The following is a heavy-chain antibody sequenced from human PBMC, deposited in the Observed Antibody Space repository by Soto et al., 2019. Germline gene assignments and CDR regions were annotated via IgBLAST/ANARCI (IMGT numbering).Heavy chain of an antibody. V-gene: IGHV2-5*01. Sequence: SGPTLVNPTQTLTLTCGLSGISLSTSGVGLGWIRQTPGKALEWLALIYWNDDKHYSPSLKSRLTITKDTSKNQAVLTMTNMDPVDTATYYCARGLATLPVFAFDVWGQGTVVTVS. D-gene: IGHD6-6*01. J-gene: IGHJ3*01. CDR3: ARGLATLPVFAFDV. CDR2: IYWNDDK. CDR1: GISLSTSGVG.